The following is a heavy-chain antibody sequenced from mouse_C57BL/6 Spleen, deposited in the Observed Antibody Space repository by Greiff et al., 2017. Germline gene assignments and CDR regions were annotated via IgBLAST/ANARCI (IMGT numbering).Heavy chain of an antibody. D-gene: IGHD1-1*01. J-gene: IGHJ1*03. CDR2: ISSGSSTI. Sequence: EVKLVESGGGLVKPGGSLTLSCAASGFTFSDYGMHWVRQAPEKGLEWVAYISSGSSTIYYADTVKGRFTISRDNAKNTLFLQMTSLRSEDTAMYYCARGYYSRVGGAYWYFDVWGTGTTVTVSS. CDR1: GFTFSDYG. CDR3: ARGYYSRVGGAYWYFDV. V-gene: IGHV5-17*01.